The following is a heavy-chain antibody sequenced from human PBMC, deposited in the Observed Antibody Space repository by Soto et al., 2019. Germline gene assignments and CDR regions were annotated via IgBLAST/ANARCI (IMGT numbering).Heavy chain of an antibody. D-gene: IGHD3-22*01. CDR2: VYHSGST. J-gene: IGHJ5*02. CDR3: ARQATGYYYGWFDP. Sequence: SETLSLTCAVSGDSFSSFHWWSWVRQTPGKGLEWIGEVYHSGSTNYNPSLKSRVTMSVDTSNNQFSLKLNSVTAADTAVYYCARQATGYYYGWFDPWGQGTLVTVSS. CDR1: GDSFSSFHW. V-gene: IGHV4-4*02.